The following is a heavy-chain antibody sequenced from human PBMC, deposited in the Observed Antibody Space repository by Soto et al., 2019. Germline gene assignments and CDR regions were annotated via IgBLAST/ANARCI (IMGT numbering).Heavy chain of an antibody. CDR2: ISSSGSTI. Sequence: GGALRGSCAASGFSCSDYYMSRIRQAPGKGLEWVSYISSSGSTIYYADSVKGRFTISRDNAKNSLYLQMNSLRAEDTAVYYCARDWVPSSYSSGGDYYYGMDVWGPGTTFPVS. V-gene: IGHV3-11*01. J-gene: IGHJ6*02. D-gene: IGHD6-19*01. CDR3: ARDWVPSSYSSGGDYYYGMDV. CDR1: GFSCSDYY.